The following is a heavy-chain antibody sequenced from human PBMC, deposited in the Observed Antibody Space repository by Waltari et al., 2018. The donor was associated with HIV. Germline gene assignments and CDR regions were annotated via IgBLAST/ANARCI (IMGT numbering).Heavy chain of an antibody. CDR1: GFSLSDSY. CDR2: ISSDSSYR. J-gene: IGHJ6*02. D-gene: IGHD1-26*01. V-gene: IGHV3-11*05. Sequence: QAQLVESGGGLVKPGGSLRLSCAASGFSLSDSYMTWVRLAPGKGLEWISYISSDSSYRYHADSVEGRFTISRDNDKNSVYLQMHSLRADDSAVYYCACSVAATASFFYYYGMDVWGQGTTVTVSS. CDR3: ACSVAATASFFYYYGMDV.